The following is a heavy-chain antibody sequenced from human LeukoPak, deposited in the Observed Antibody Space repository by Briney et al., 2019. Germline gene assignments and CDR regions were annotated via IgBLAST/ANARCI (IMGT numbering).Heavy chain of an antibody. D-gene: IGHD6-25*01. CDR3: ARGSSLAAAARGFDY. CDR1: GFTVSTNY. V-gene: IGHV3-66*02. CDR2: VYSGGGA. J-gene: IGHJ4*02. Sequence: GGSLRLSCAASGFTVSTNYMGWVRQAPGKGLDWVSVVYSGGGAYYADSVKDRFTIFRDTSKNTLYLQMNRLRPEDTAVYYCARGSSLAAAARGFDYWGQGTLVTVSS.